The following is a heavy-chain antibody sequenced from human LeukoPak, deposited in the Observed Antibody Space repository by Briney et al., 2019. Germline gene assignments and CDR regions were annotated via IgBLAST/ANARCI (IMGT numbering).Heavy chain of an antibody. CDR3: ARQKFLPDAFDI. V-gene: IGHV4-38-2*01. Sequence: PSETLSLTCSVSDYSISSGYYWGWIRQPPGKGLEWIGSIYYSGSTYYNPSLKSRVTISVDTSKNQFSLKLSSVTAADTAVYYCARQKFLPDAFDIWGQGTMVTVSS. CDR2: IYYSGST. CDR1: DYSISSGYY. J-gene: IGHJ3*02. D-gene: IGHD3-3*01.